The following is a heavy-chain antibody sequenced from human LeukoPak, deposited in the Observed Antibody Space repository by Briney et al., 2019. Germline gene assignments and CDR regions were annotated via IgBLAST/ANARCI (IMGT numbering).Heavy chain of an antibody. J-gene: IGHJ4*02. Sequence: PSETLSLTCTVSGDSMTRGGYYWSWVRQHPGKGLGWVGFIYHSGTTFYNPSLESRATISVDTSQNQFSLKLTSVTAADTAVYYCARAVDYRNYFDYWGQGTLVTVSS. D-gene: IGHD4-11*01. CDR1: GDSMTRGGYY. CDR2: IYHSGTT. V-gene: IGHV4-31*03. CDR3: ARAVDYRNYFDY.